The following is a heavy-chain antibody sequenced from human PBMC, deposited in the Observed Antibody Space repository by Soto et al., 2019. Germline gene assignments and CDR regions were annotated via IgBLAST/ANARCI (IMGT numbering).Heavy chain of an antibody. J-gene: IGHJ4*02. V-gene: IGHV1-18*04. D-gene: IGHD2-2*01. Sequence: ASVKVSCKASGYTFTSYGISWVRQAPGQGLEWMGWISAYNGNTNYVQKLQGRVTMTTDTSTSTAYMELRSLRSDDTAVYYCARVGYCSSTSCSYFDYWGQGTLVTVSS. CDR2: ISAYNGNT. CDR1: GYTFTSYG. CDR3: ARVGYCSSTSCSYFDY.